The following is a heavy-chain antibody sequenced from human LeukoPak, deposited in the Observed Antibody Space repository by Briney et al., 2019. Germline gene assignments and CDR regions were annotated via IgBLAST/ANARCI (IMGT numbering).Heavy chain of an antibody. CDR1: GGSISSGGYY. Sequence: PSETLSLTCTVSGGSISSGGYYWSWIRQHPGKGLEWIGYIYYSGSTYYNPSLKSRVTISVDTSKNQFSLKLSSVTAADTAVYYCARTVVPAAIGVSFGYYYYYMDVWGKGTTVTVSS. D-gene: IGHD2-2*02. CDR3: ARTVVPAAIGVSFGYYYYYMDV. CDR2: IYYSGST. V-gene: IGHV4-31*03. J-gene: IGHJ6*03.